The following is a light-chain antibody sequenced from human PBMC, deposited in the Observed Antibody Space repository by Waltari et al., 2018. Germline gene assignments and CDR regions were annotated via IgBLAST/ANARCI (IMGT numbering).Light chain of an antibody. V-gene: IGKV3-20*01. CDR3: QQYDGEVVT. Sequence: EFVLTQSPGTLSLSPGERATLSCRASQSVTSISLTWYQKKVGQAPRLLIYGTSSRATGIPDRFSGSGSGTEFTLTISRLEPEDFAVYYCQQYDGEVVTFGGGTKVEI. J-gene: IGKJ4*01. CDR2: GTS. CDR1: QSVTSIS.